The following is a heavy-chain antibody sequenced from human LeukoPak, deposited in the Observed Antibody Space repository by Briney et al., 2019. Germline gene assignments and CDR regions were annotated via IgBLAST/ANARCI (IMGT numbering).Heavy chain of an antibody. V-gene: IGHV3-23*01. CDR3: GIRDTSAYYVF. J-gene: IGHJ4*02. Sequence: PGGSLRLSCTGSGFTFRSYAPSWVRQAPGTGLDWVSAIGGSGGTYYADSVKGRFTISRDNSKNALYLQMNGLRAEDTAVYYCGIRDTSAYYVFWGQGTLVTVSS. CDR2: IGGSGGT. D-gene: IGHD3-22*01. CDR1: GFTFRSYA.